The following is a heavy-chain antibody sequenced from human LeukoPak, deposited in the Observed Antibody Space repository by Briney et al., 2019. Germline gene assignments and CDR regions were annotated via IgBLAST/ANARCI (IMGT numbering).Heavy chain of an antibody. J-gene: IGHJ4*02. CDR3: AGDSEYGFDY. Sequence: PGGSLRLSCAASGFTFSSYAMSWVRQAAGKGLEWFSAISGSGGSTYYADSVKGRFTISRDNSKNTLYLQMNSLRAEDTAVYYCAGDSEYGFDYWGQGTLVTVSS. V-gene: IGHV3-23*01. CDR2: ISGSGGST. D-gene: IGHD6-6*01. CDR1: GFTFSSYA.